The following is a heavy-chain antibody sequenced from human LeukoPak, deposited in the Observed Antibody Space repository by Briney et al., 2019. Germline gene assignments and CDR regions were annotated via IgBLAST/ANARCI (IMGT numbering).Heavy chain of an antibody. J-gene: IGHJ5*02. D-gene: IGHD4-11*01. CDR1: GYTFTSYG. V-gene: IGHV1-18*01. CDR3: ARDLYRDSLPVSWFDP. CDR2: ISDYNGNT. Sequence: ASVKVSCKASGYTFTSYGISWLRQAPGQGLEWMGWISDYNGNTNYAQKLQGRVTMTTDTSTSTAYMELRSLRTDDTAVYYCARDLYRDSLPVSWFDPWGQGTLVTVSS.